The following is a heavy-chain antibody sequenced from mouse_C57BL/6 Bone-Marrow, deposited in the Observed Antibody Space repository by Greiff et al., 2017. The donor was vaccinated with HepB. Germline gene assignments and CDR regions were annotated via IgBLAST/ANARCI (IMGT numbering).Heavy chain of an antibody. Sequence: EVKVVESGGGLVQSGRSLRLSCATSGFTFSDFYMEWVRQAPGKGLEWIAASRNKANDYTTEYSASVKGRFIVSRDTSQSILYLQMNALRAEDTAIYYCARDGYYWYFDVWGTGTTVTVS. V-gene: IGHV7-1*01. CDR1: GFTFSDFY. CDR3: ARDGYYWYFDV. CDR2: SRNKANDYTT. J-gene: IGHJ1*03.